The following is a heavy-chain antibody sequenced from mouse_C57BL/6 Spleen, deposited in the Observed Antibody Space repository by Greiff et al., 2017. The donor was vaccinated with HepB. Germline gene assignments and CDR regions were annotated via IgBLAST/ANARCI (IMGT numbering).Heavy chain of an antibody. Sequence: VQLQQSGAELVRPGTSVKVSCKASGYAFTNYLIEWVKQRPGQGLEWIGVINPGSGGTNYNENVKGKATLTADKSSSTAYMQLSSLTSEDSAVYFCAREDDGYYCAYWGQGTLVTVSA. CDR3: AREDDGYYCAY. CDR1: GYAFTNYL. CDR2: INPGSGGT. V-gene: IGHV1-54*01. J-gene: IGHJ3*01. D-gene: IGHD2-3*01.